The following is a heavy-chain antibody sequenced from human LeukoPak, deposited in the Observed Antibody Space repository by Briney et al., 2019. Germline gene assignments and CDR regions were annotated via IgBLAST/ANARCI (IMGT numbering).Heavy chain of an antibody. Sequence: GASVKVSCKASGYTFNKYTIHWVRQAPGQRLEWMGWTNVDNGNARYSQTFQDRITITRDTTASTAYVELSSLTSKDTAVYFCARGSTSDWPFDHWGQGTLVTVSS. V-gene: IGHV1-3*01. CDR1: GYTFNKYT. J-gene: IGHJ4*02. CDR2: TNVDNGNA. D-gene: IGHD3-16*01. CDR3: ARGSTSDWPFDH.